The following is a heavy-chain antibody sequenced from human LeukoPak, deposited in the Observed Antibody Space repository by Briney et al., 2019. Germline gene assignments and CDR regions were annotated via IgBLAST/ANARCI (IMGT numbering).Heavy chain of an antibody. V-gene: IGHV3-23*01. Sequence: GGSLRLSCAASGFTFSSYAMIWVRQAPGKGLEWVSGISGSGGNTYYADSVKGRFTISRDNSKNTLYLQMNSLRAEDTAVYYCAKDAYDSSGYPDYWGQGTLVTVSS. CDR2: ISGSGGNT. J-gene: IGHJ4*02. D-gene: IGHD3-22*01. CDR3: AKDAYDSSGYPDY. CDR1: GFTFSSYA.